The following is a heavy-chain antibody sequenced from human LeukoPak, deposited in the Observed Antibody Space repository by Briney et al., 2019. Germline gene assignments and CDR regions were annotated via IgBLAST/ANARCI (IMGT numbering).Heavy chain of an antibody. D-gene: IGHD2-2*01. Sequence: PSETLSLTCPVSTVSISSSSYYWGWIRQPPGKGREWIGSIYYSGSTYYNPALKSRVTISVDTSKNQFSLKLSSVTAADTAVYYCASIVVVPAATDYWGQGTLVTVSS. J-gene: IGHJ4*02. CDR3: ASIVVVPAATDY. CDR1: TVSISSSSYY. V-gene: IGHV4-39*01. CDR2: IYYSGST.